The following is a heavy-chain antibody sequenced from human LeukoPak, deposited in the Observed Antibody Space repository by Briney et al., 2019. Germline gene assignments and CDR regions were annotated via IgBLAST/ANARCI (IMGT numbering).Heavy chain of an antibody. V-gene: IGHV3-7*01. Sequence: PGGSLRLSCAASGFTVSSNYMTWVRQAPGKGLEWVANINRDGSAKYYLPSVRGRFTISKDDAKDSLYLQMDSLRPEDTAIYYCARVEYSGNGNLYWGQGTLVTVSS. CDR1: GFTVSSNY. CDR3: ARVEYSGNGNLY. CDR2: INRDGSAK. J-gene: IGHJ4*02. D-gene: IGHD5-12*01.